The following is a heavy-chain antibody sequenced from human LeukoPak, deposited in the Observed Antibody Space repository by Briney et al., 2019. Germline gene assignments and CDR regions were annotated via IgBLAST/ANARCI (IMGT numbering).Heavy chain of an antibody. CDR2: INHSGST. V-gene: IGHV4-34*01. Sequence: PSETLSLTCAVYGGSFSGYYWSWIRQPPGKGLEWIGEINHSGSTNYNPSLKGRVTISVDTSKNQFSLKLSSVTAADTAVYYCARTFRESYCDFWSGYSTLDYWGQGTLVTVSS. J-gene: IGHJ4*02. CDR1: GGSFSGYY. D-gene: IGHD3-3*01. CDR3: ARTFRESYCDFWSGYSTLDY.